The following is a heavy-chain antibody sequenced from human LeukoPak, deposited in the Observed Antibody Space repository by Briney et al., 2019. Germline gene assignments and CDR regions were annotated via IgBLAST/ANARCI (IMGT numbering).Heavy chain of an antibody. Sequence: GGSLRLSCVASGFTFNSYWMHWVRQAPGKGLVWVSRINSDGSSTNYVDSVKGRFTISRDNAKNSLYLQMNSLSPEDTALYYCAKRSAAGTVGYFDYWGQGTLVTVSS. CDR3: AKRSAAGTVGYFDY. J-gene: IGHJ4*02. D-gene: IGHD6-13*01. CDR1: GFTFNSYW. V-gene: IGHV3-74*01. CDR2: INSDGSST.